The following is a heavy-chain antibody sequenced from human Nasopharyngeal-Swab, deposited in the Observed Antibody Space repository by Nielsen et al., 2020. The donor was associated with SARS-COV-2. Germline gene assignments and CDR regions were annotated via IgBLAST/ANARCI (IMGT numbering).Heavy chain of an antibody. Sequence: RQAPGKGLEWIGSIYYSGSTYHNPSLKSRVTISVDTSKNQFSLKLSSVTAADTAMYYCARDIVVVPAVPEGGMDVRGQGTTVTVSS. CDR2: IYYSGST. V-gene: IGHV4-39*07. J-gene: IGHJ6*02. D-gene: IGHD2-2*01. CDR3: ARDIVVVPAVPEGGMDV.